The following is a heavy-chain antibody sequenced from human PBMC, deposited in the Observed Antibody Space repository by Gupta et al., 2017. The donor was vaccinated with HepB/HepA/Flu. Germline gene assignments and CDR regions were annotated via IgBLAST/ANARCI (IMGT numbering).Heavy chain of an antibody. CDR1: GYSFTKSW. D-gene: IGHD1-26*01. J-gene: IGHJ1*01. CDR3: ARHEGKVGVTGHFQE. CDR2: IYPGDLDT. V-gene: IGHV5-51*01. Sequence: EVQLVQSGAEVKKPGESLKISCKGSGYSFTKSWIAWVRQMPGKGLEWMGSIYPGDLDTRYSPSFQGQVTISVDKSISTAYLQLHRLKASDTATYYCARHEGKVGVTGHFQEWGQGTLVTVSS.